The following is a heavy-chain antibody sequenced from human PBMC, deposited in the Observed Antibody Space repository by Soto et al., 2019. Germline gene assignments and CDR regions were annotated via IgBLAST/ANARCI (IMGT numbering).Heavy chain of an antibody. J-gene: IGHJ4*02. D-gene: IGHD4-17*01. Sequence: SETLSLTCTVSGVSISSGDYYWSWIRQPPGKGLEWIGYIYISGSTYYNPSLKSRITTSVDTSKNQFSLKLSSVTAADTAVYYCARRRNYGDYFDYWGQGTLVTVSS. V-gene: IGHV4-30-4*01. CDR1: GVSISSGDYY. CDR3: ARRRNYGDYFDY. CDR2: IYISGST.